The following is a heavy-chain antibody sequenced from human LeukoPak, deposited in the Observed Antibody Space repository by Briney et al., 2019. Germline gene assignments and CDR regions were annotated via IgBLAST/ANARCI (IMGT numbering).Heavy chain of an antibody. CDR1: GGSISSYY. CDR2: IYYSGST. J-gene: IGHJ4*02. Sequence: SETLFLTCTVSGGSISSYYWSWIRQPPGKGLEWIGYIYYSGSTNYNPSLKSRVTISVDTSKNQFSLKLSSVTAADTAVYYCARGEYSSSSDGYYFDYWGQGTLVTVSS. D-gene: IGHD6-6*01. CDR3: ARGEYSSSSDGYYFDY. V-gene: IGHV4-59*01.